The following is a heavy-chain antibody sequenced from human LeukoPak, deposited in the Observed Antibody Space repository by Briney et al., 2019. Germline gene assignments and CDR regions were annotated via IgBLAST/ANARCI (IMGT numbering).Heavy chain of an antibody. CDR3: AKDTFGYSSGWYDY. Sequence: GXEXXSAISGSGGSTYYADSVKGRFTISRDNSKNTLYLQMNSLRAEDTAVYYCAKDTFGYSSGWYDYWGQGTLVTVSS. D-gene: IGHD6-19*01. CDR2: ISGSGGST. V-gene: IGHV3-23*01. J-gene: IGHJ4*02.